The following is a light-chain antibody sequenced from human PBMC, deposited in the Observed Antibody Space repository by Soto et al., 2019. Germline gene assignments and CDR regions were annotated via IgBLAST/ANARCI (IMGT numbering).Light chain of an antibody. V-gene: IGKV1-5*01. CDR3: QHYTSYPCT. J-gene: IGKJ1*01. CDR2: HAS. CDR1: QTINNW. Sequence: DIQMTQSPSTLSASIGDRVTITCRASQTINNWLAWYQQKPGKAPNLLIYHASNLETGVPSRFSGSAFGTEFTLTISSLQPDDFATYCCQHYTSYPCTFRQGTK.